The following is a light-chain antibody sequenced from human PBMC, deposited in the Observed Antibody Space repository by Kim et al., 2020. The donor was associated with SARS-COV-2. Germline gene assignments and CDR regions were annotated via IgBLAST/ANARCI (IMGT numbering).Light chain of an antibody. CDR1: SSNIGSNI. CDR2: SNN. J-gene: IGLJ1*01. CDR3: GAWDDSLDGPYV. Sequence: QRVSISCSGSSSNIGSNIVNWYQQLPGTAPKLLIYSNNRRPSGVPDRFSGSKSGTSASLAISGLQSEDEGDYFCGAWDDSLDGPYVFGTGTKVTVL. V-gene: IGLV1-44*01.